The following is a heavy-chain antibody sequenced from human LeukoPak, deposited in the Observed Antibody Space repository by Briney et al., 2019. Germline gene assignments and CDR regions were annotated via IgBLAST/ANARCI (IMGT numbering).Heavy chain of an antibody. CDR2: IRYDGSNK. Sequence: PGVSLRLSCAASGFTFSSYGMHWVRQAPGKGLEWVAFIRYDGSNKYDADSVKGRFTISRDNSKNTLYLQMNSLRAEDTAVYYCAKDGEQWLVQEVGYFDYWGQGTLVTVSS. CDR3: AKDGEQWLVQEVGYFDY. CDR1: GFTFSSYG. D-gene: IGHD6-19*01. V-gene: IGHV3-30*02. J-gene: IGHJ4*02.